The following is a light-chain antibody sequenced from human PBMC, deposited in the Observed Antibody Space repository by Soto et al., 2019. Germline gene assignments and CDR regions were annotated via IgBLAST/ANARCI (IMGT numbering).Light chain of an antibody. CDR2: LTS. V-gene: IGKV3-11*01. CDR1: QAVNTR. Sequence: EIVLTPSPATLSSFPGDRVTLSGRASQAVNTRLAWYQHKPGQAPRLLIYLTSSRAAGIPARFSGSGSGTDFTLTISDVEPEDFAVYYCHQRQSWPRTFGQGTKVDIK. CDR3: HQRQSWPRT. J-gene: IGKJ1*01.